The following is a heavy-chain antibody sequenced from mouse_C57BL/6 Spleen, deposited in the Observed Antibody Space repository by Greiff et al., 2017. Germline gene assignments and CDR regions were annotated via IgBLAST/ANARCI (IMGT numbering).Heavy chain of an antibody. CDR2: INPYNGGT. D-gene: IGHD2-4*01. CDR3: ARLGYYDYVLYAMDD. Sequence: EVQLQQSGPVLVKPGASVKMSCKASGYTFTDYYMNWVKQSHGKSLEWIGVINPYNGGTSYNQKFKGKATLTVDKSSSTAYMELNSLTSEDSAVYYCARLGYYDYVLYAMDDWGQGTSVTVSS. CDR1: GYTFTDYY. J-gene: IGHJ4*01. V-gene: IGHV1-19*01.